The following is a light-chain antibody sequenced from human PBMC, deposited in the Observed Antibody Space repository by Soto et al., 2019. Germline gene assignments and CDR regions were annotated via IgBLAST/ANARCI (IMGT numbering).Light chain of an antibody. CDR2: EVN. V-gene: IGLV2-8*01. CDR1: SSDVGSYNH. J-gene: IGLJ3*02. Sequence: QSVLTQPASVSGSPGQSITISCTGISSDVGSYNHVSWYQQHPGKAPKLMIYEVNKRPSGVPDRFSGSKSGYTASLTVSGLQTEDEAFYYCSSSAGIYHYLVFGGGTKLTVL. CDR3: SSSAGIYHYLV.